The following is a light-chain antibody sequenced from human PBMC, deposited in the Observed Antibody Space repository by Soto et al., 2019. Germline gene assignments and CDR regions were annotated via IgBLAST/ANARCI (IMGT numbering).Light chain of an antibody. CDR3: QQHYKTPLT. Sequence: DIVMTQSPDSLAVSLGERATINCKSSQNVLYSSNNKNYLAWYQQKPGQPPKLLIYWASTRESGVPDRFSGSGSVTDFTLTISSLQAEDVAVYYCQQHYKTPLTFGGGTKVEI. J-gene: IGKJ4*01. CDR1: QNVLYSSNNKNY. CDR2: WAS. V-gene: IGKV4-1*01.